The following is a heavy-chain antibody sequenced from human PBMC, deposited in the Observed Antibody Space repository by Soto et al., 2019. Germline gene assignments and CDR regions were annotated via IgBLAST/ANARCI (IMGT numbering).Heavy chain of an antibody. V-gene: IGHV4-34*01. CDR3: ERGVGAFEI. D-gene: IGHD2-2*01. CDR1: GGSFSGYY. CDR2: INHSGST. J-gene: IGHJ3*02. Sequence: QVQLQQGGAGLLKPSEPLSLTCSVYGGSFSGYYWSWIRQPPGKGLEWIGEINHSGSTNYNPSLKSRVTISVDTSKNQFSLKLSSVTAADTAVYYCERGVGAFEIWGQGTMVTVSS.